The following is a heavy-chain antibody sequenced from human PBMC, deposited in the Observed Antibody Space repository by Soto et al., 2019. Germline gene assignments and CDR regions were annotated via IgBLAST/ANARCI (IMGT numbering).Heavy chain of an antibody. Sequence: ASVKVSCKASGYTFTSYGISWVRQAPGQGLEWMGWISAYNGNTNYAQKLQGRVTMTTDTSTSTAYMELRSLRSDDTAVYYCARDLRGTIFGVVISNYMDVWGKGTTVTVSS. D-gene: IGHD3-3*01. CDR3: ARDLRGTIFGVVISNYMDV. V-gene: IGHV1-18*01. CDR1: GYTFTSYG. J-gene: IGHJ6*03. CDR2: ISAYNGNT.